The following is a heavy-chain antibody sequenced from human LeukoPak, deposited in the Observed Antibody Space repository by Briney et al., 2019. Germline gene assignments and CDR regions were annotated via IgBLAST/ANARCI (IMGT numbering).Heavy chain of an antibody. V-gene: IGHV3-73*01. J-gene: IGHJ3*02. CDR2: IISKANSYAT. D-gene: IGHD3-22*01. CDR1: GFPFIGSA. Sequence: GSLNLSCAASGFPFIGSAMHWVRQASGKGLEWVGRIISKANSYATAYAASVKGRFTISRDDSKNTAYLQMNSLKTEDTAVYYCTRLYYYDSSGYYFDAFDIWGQGTMVTVSS. CDR3: TRLYYYDSSGYYFDAFDI.